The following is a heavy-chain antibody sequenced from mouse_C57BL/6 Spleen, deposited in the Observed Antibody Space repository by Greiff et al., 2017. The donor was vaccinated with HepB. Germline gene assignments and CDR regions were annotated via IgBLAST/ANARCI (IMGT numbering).Heavy chain of an antibody. D-gene: IGHD2-2*01. CDR3: ARWLRRENAMDY. J-gene: IGHJ4*01. CDR2: IDPSDSYT. Sequence: QVQLQQPGAELVMPGASVKLSCKASGYTFTSYWMHWVKQRPGQGLEWIGEIDPSDSYTNYNQKFKGKSTLTVDKSSSTAYMQLSSLTSEDSAVYYCARWLRRENAMDYWGQGTSVTVSS. V-gene: IGHV1-69*01. CDR1: GYTFTSYW.